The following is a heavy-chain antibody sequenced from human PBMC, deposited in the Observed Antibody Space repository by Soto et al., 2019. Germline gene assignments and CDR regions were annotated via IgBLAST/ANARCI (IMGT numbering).Heavy chain of an antibody. Sequence: PGGSLRLSYAASGFTFSSYSMNWVRQAPGKGLEWVSYISSSSSTIYYADSVKGRFTISRDNAKNLLYLQMNSLRDEDTAVYYCARESAALNWFDPWGQGTLVTVSS. CDR3: ARESAALNWFDP. D-gene: IGHD2-2*01. CDR1: GFTFSSYS. J-gene: IGHJ5*02. CDR2: ISSSSSTI. V-gene: IGHV3-48*02.